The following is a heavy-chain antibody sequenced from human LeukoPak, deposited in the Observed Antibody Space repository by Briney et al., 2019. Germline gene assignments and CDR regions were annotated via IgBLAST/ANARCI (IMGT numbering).Heavy chain of an antibody. D-gene: IGHD5-24*01. CDR2: ISETGGTI. CDR3: AREMTIITYSFDS. V-gene: IGHV3-23*01. Sequence: GGSLRLSCAPSGFAFSNYAMSWVRQAPGKGLEWVSAISETGGTIHYADSVRGRFIISRDNSKNTLYLQMNSLRAEDTAVYYCAREMTIITYSFDSWGQGTLVTVSS. CDR1: GFAFSNYA. J-gene: IGHJ4*02.